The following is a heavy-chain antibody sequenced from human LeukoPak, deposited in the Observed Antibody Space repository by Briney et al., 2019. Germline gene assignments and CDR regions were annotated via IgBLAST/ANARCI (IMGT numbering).Heavy chain of an antibody. J-gene: IGHJ3*02. Sequence: VASVKVSCKASGYTFTGYYMHWVRQAPGQGLEWMGWMNPNSGNTGYAQKFQGRVTITRNTSISTAYMELSSLRSEDTAVYYCARVTMPNSSSPPSYAFDIWGQGTMVTVSS. CDR3: ARVTMPNSSSPPSYAFDI. CDR2: MNPNSGNT. D-gene: IGHD1-14*01. CDR1: GYTFTGYY. V-gene: IGHV1-8*03.